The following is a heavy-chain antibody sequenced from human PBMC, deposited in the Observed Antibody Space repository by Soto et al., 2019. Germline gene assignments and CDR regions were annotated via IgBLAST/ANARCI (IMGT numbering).Heavy chain of an antibody. CDR3: AKGLHSSGWFPDAFDI. CDR1: GFTFSSYA. D-gene: IGHD6-19*01. J-gene: IGHJ3*02. V-gene: IGHV3-23*01. Sequence: GGSLRLSCAASGFTFSSYAMSWVRQAPGKGLEWVSAISGSGGSTYYADSVKGRFTISRDNSKNTLYLQMNSLRAEDTAVYYCAKGLHSSGWFPDAFDIWGQGTMVTVSS. CDR2: ISGSGGST.